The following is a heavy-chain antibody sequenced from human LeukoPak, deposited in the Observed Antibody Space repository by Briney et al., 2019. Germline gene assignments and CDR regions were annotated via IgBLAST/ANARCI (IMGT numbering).Heavy chain of an antibody. CDR1: GFTFNNYG. D-gene: IGHD5-24*01. Sequence: GRSLRLSCAASGFTFNNYGMHWVRQAPGKGLEWVALIWYDGTNKYYGDSVKGRFTISRDNSKNTLYLQMNSLRAEDTAVYYCARGGEEMATIVEYFQHWGQGTLVTVSS. CDR2: IWYDGTNK. V-gene: IGHV3-33*01. J-gene: IGHJ1*01. CDR3: ARGGEEMATIVEYFQH.